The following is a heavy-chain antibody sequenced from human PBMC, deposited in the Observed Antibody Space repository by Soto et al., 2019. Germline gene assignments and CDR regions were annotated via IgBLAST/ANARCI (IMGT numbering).Heavy chain of an antibody. D-gene: IGHD2-15*01. CDR3: ARQILVPRTRGFDY. J-gene: IGHJ4*02. Sequence: QVQLQESGPGLVKPSGTLSLTCAVSGGSISTNWWSWVRQPPGKGLEWIGEIYHSGTTNYNPSLRSRVTISIDKSKSQLSLDLTSVTDADTSVYYCARQILVPRTRGFDYWGQGTLVTVSS. CDR1: GGSISTNW. V-gene: IGHV4-4*02. CDR2: IYHSGTT.